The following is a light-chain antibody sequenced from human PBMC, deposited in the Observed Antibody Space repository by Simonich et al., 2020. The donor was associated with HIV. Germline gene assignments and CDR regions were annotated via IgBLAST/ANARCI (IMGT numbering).Light chain of an antibody. V-gene: IGKV3-11*01. Sequence: EIVLTQSPATLSLSPGERATLSCRTSQSFSSYLAWYQQKPGQAPRLLIYDASNRATGIPARFSGRGSGTDFTLTISSLEPEDFAVYYCQQRSNWPSTFGGGTKVEIK. CDR1: QSFSSY. J-gene: IGKJ4*01. CDR3: QQRSNWPST. CDR2: DAS.